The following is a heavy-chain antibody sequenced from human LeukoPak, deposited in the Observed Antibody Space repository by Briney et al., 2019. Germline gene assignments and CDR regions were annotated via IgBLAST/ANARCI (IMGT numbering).Heavy chain of an antibody. V-gene: IGHV1-18*04. CDR3: ARVYGYYYYYMDV. CDR1: GYTFTNNG. D-gene: IGHD4-17*01. Sequence: ASVKVSCKASGYTFTNNGIIWVPQASGQGLEWVGWINPDNHNTNYAQTFQGRLALTTDTSTSTIYMELGSLTSDDTAVYYCARVYGYYYYYMDVWGKGTTVTVSS. J-gene: IGHJ6*03. CDR2: INPDNHNT.